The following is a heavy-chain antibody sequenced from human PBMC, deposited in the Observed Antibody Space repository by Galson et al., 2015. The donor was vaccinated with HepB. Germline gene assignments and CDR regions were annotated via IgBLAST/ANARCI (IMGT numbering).Heavy chain of an antibody. Sequence: SVKVSCKASGGTFSSYAISWVRQAPGQGLEWMGGIIPIFGTANYAQKFQGRVTITADESTSTAYMVLSSLRSEDTAVYYCARDGPLVVVAATPVSYGMDVWGQGTTVTVSS. CDR3: ARDGPLVVVAATPVSYGMDV. V-gene: IGHV1-69*13. CDR1: GGTFSSYA. D-gene: IGHD2-15*01. CDR2: IIPIFGTA. J-gene: IGHJ6*02.